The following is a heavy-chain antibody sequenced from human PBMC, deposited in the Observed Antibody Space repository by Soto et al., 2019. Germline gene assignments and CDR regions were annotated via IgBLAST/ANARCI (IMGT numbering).Heavy chain of an antibody. D-gene: IGHD3-10*01. V-gene: IGHV4-59*01. CDR3: GRWPHYYGSGSYYNGYNWFDP. CDR1: GGSISSYY. J-gene: IGHJ5*02. CDR2: MYYTENS. Sequence: SETLSLTCTVSGGSISSYYWSWIRQPPGKGLEWIGYMYYTENSNHNPSLKSRVTISVDTSKNQFSLKLSSVTAADTAVYYCGRWPHYYGSGSYYNGYNWFDPWGQGTLVTVSS.